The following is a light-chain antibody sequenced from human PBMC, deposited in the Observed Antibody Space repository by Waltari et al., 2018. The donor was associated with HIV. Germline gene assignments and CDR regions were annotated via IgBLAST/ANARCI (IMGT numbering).Light chain of an antibody. J-gene: IGLJ3*02. V-gene: IGLV2-11*01. CDR2: DVS. Sequence: QSALTPPRSVSGSPGQSVTTSCTGTRSDVGGYNYVSWYQQPPGKTPNIMTYDVSKRPSGVPDRFSGSKSGNTASLTISGLQAEDEADYYCCSYAGSYTWVFGGGTKLTVL. CDR3: CSYAGSYTWV. CDR1: RSDVGGYNY.